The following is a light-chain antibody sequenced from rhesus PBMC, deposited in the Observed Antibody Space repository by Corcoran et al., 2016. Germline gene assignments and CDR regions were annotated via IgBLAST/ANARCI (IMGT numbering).Light chain of an antibody. V-gene: IGLV2-32*02. CDR1: TNDLADYDY. Sequence: QAALTQPRSVSGSPGQSGTISCTGTTNDLADYDYVSWFQQHPGTAPKLLIYEVTKRPSGVSARFSGSRSCNTASLTISGLQAEDEADFYGSSYAGSNTYVFGAGTRLTVL. CDR3: SSYAGSNTYV. CDR2: EVT. J-gene: IGLJ1*01.